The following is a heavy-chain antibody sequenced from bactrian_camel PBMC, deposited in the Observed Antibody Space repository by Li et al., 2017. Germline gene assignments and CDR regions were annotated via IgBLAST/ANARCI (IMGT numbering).Heavy chain of an antibody. CDR3: AAGETAPCNLQQWRYKF. J-gene: IGHJ4*01. CDR1: GYTYSSYC. Sequence: HVQLVESGGGSVQAGESLRLSCVVSGYTYSSYCMGWFRQAPGTEREGVAAIYTSGSTYYADSVKGRFTVARGDTKNTMYLQMNSLTPEDTAMYYCAAGETAPCNLQQWRYKFWGQGTQVTVS. V-gene: IGHV3S55*01. D-gene: IGHD2*01. CDR2: IYTSGST.